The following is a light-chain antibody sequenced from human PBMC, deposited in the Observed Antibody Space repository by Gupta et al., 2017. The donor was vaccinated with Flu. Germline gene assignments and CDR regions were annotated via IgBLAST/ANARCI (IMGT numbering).Light chain of an antibody. Sequence: SYELTQPPSVSVSPGQTARITCSGDKLGDKYACWYQQKPGQSPVLVIYQDSKRPSGIPERFSGSNSGNTATLTISGTQAMDEADYYCQAWDSSILYVFGTGTKVTVL. CDR1: KLGDKY. CDR2: QDS. J-gene: IGLJ1*01. V-gene: IGLV3-1*01. CDR3: QAWDSSILYV.